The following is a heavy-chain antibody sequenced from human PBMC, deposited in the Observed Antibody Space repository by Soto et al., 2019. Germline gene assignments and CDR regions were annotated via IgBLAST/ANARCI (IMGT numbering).Heavy chain of an antibody. V-gene: IGHV4-38-2*02. CDR2: IYHCGTT. CDR3: ARVHVMVVAGSTFDY. CDR1: GDSISSGSY. Sequence: SETLSLTCTVSGDSISSGSYWGWIRQPPGEGPEWIASIYHCGTTFYNPSLKSRISISVDTSKNQFSLRLTSVTAADTATYYCARVHVMVVAGSTFDYWGPGTLVTVSS. J-gene: IGHJ4*03. D-gene: IGHD6-19*01.